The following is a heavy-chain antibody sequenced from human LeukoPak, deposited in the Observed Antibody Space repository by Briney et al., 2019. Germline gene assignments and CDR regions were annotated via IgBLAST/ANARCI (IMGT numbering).Heavy chain of an antibody. CDR2: INHSGST. V-gene: IGHV4-39*07. CDR3: ARRTAMVTKHTSPFDY. CDR1: GGSISSGGYY. J-gene: IGHJ4*02. D-gene: IGHD5-18*01. Sequence: SETLSLTCTVSGGSISSGGYYWSWIRQPPGKGLEWIGEINHSGSTNYNPSLKSRVTISVDTSKNQFSLKLSSVTAADTAVYYCARRTAMVTKHTSPFDYWGQGTLVTVSS.